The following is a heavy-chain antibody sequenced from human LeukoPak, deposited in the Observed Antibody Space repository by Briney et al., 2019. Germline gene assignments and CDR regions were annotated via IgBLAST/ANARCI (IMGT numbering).Heavy chain of an antibody. CDR2: IYHSGST. J-gene: IGHJ3*02. D-gene: IGHD5-18*01. CDR1: GGSISSSNW. CDR3: AILQLQSNDAFDI. Sequence: SGTLSLTCAVSGGSISSSNWWSWVRQPPGKGLEWIGEIYHSGSTNYNPSLKSRDTISVDKSKNQFSLKLSSVTAADTAVYYCAILQLQSNDAFDIWGQGTMVTVSS. V-gene: IGHV4-4*02.